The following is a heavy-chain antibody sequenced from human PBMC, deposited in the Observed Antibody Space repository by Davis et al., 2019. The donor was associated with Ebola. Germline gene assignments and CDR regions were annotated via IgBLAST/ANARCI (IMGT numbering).Heavy chain of an antibody. Sequence: SVKVSCKASGGTFSSYTISWVRQAPGQGPEWMGRIIPILGIANYAQKFQGRVTITADKSTSTAYMELSSLRSEDTAVYYCASSLGADGGYWGQGTLVTVSS. CDR1: GGTFSSYT. J-gene: IGHJ4*02. CDR2: IIPILGIA. CDR3: ASSLGADGGY. D-gene: IGHD4/OR15-4a*01. V-gene: IGHV1-69*02.